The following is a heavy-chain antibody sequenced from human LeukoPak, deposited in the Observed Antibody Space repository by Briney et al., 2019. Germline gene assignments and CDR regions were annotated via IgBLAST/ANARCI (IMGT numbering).Heavy chain of an antibody. V-gene: IGHV1-2*04. CDR2: INPNSGGT. D-gene: IGHD2-2*01. CDR1: GYTFTGYY. J-gene: IGHJ3*02. Sequence: ASVKVSCKASGYTFTGYYMHWVRQAPGQGLEWMGWINPNSGGTNYAQKFQGWVTMTRDTSISTAYMELSRLRSDDTAVYYCARDRGYCSSTSCYGSDAFDIWGQGTMVTVSS. CDR3: ARDRGYCSSTSCYGSDAFDI.